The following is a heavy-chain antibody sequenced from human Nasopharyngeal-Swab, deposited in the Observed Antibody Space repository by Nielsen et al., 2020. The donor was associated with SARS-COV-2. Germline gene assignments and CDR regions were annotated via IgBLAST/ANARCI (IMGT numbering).Heavy chain of an antibody. V-gene: IGHV4-39*07. CDR1: GGSISSSSYY. Sequence: SETLSLTCTVSGGSISSSSYYWGWIRQPPGKGLEWIGSIYYSGSTYYNPSLKSRVTILVDTSKNQFSLKLSSVTAADTAVYYCARESPPDWYFDLWGRGTLVTVSS. CDR3: ARESPPDWYFDL. CDR2: IYYSGST. J-gene: IGHJ2*01.